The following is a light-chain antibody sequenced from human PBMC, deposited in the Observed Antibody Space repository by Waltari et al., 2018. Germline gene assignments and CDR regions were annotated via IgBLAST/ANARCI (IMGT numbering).Light chain of an antibody. J-gene: IGLJ7*01. Sequence: QAVLTQPSSLSATPGASASLTCTLRSGINVGTYRIYWYQQKPGSPPQYLLRYKSDSDKQQGSRVPSRFSGSKDVSANAGILLISGLQSEDEADYYCMIWHGSAAVFGGGTQLTVL. CDR1: SGINVGTYR. CDR3: MIWHGSAAV. V-gene: IGLV5-45*03. CDR2: YKSDSDK.